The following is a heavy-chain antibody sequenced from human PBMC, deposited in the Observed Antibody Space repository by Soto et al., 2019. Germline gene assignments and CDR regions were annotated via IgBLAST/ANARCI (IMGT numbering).Heavy chain of an antibody. CDR3: ARDPSNYPGGYYYYGMDV. CDR2: IWYDGSNK. CDR1: GFTFSSYG. V-gene: IGHV3-33*01. Sequence: QVQLVESGGGVVQPGRSLRLSCAASGFTFSSYGMHWVRQAPGKGLEWVAVIWYDGSNKYYADSVKGRFTISRDNSKNTLYLQMNSLRAEDTAVYYCARDPSNYPGGYYYYGMDVWGQGTTVTVSS. D-gene: IGHD4-4*01. J-gene: IGHJ6*02.